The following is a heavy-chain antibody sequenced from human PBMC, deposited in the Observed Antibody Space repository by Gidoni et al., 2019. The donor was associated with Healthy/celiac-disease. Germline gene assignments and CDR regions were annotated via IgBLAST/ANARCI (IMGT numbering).Heavy chain of an antibody. Sequence: QVQLQESGPGLVKPSETLSLTCTVSGGSISSYYLSWLRQPPGKGLEWIGYIYSSRSTNYNPSLKSRVTISVDTSKNQFALKLSSVTAADTAVYYCARVSLEGIAAAGDYYYYYYMDVWGKGTTVTVSS. D-gene: IGHD6-13*01. CDR3: ARVSLEGIAAAGDYYYYYYMDV. CDR2: IYSSRST. V-gene: IGHV4-59*01. CDR1: GGSISSYY. J-gene: IGHJ6*03.